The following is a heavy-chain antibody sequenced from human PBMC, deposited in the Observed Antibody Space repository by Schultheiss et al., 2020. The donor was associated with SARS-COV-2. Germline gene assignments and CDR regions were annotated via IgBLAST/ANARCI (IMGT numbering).Heavy chain of an antibody. V-gene: IGHV4-31*03. Sequence: SETLSLTCTVSGASIGSGHYYWTWIRQHPGKGLEWIGYIYNNVGTYYNPSLKSRVTISVDTSRNQFSLKVNSVTVADTAVYYCARCVLGQWLIRGLDYFDYWGQGTLVTVSS. CDR3: ARCVLGQWLIRGLDYFDY. CDR1: GASIGSGHYY. J-gene: IGHJ4*02. CDR2: IYNNVGT. D-gene: IGHD6-19*01.